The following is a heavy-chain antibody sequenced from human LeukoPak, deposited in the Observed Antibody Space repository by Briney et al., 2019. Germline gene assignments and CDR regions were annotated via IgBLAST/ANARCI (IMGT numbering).Heavy chain of an antibody. CDR2: IYYSGST. CDR3: ARQIVDFWSGYSPSALYYFDY. D-gene: IGHD3-3*01. J-gene: IGHJ4*02. Sequence: SETLSLTCTVSGGSISSSSYYWGWIRQPPGKGLEWIGSIYYSGSTYYNPSLKSRVTISVDTSKNQFSLKLSSVTAADTAVYYCARQIVDFWSGYSPSALYYFDYWGQGTLVTVSS. CDR1: GGSISSSSYY. V-gene: IGHV4-39*01.